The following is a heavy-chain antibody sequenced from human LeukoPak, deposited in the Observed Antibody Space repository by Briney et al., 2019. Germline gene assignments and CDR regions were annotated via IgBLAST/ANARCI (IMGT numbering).Heavy chain of an antibody. CDR2: ISYDGSNK. CDR1: GFTFSSYA. J-gene: IGHJ6*02. CDR3: ARDFLGSNYYYYGMDV. Sequence: PGGSPRLSCAASGFTFSSYAMHWVRQAPGKGLEWVAVISYDGSNKYYADSVKGRFTISRDNSKNTLYLQMNSLRAEDTAVYYCARDFLGSNYYYYGMDVWGQGTTVTASS. V-gene: IGHV3-30-3*01. D-gene: IGHD2/OR15-2a*01.